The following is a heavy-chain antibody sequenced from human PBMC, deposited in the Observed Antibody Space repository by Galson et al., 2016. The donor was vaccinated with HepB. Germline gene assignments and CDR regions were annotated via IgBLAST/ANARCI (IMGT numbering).Heavy chain of an antibody. J-gene: IGHJ4*02. V-gene: IGHV3-21*01. CDR3: ARSGWTGNFDY. CDR2: ISSDSRYK. CDR1: GFSFITYS. Sequence: SLRLSCAASGFSFITYSLNWVRQTPGKGLEWVSSISSDSRYKFYADSLKGRFTISRDNAKNSLYLQVHSLRAEDTGVYYCARSGWTGNFDYWGQGTLVTVSS. D-gene: IGHD3/OR15-3a*01.